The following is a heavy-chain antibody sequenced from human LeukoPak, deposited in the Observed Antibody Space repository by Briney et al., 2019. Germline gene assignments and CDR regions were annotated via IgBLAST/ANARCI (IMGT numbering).Heavy chain of an antibody. CDR2: INPNSGGT. CDR1: GYTFTGYY. CDR3: ARDISGSSYPYFDY. J-gene: IGHJ4*02. D-gene: IGHD1-26*01. V-gene: IGHV1-2*02. Sequence: GASVKVSCKASGYTFTGYYMHWVRQAPGQGLEWMGWINPNSGGTNFAQKFQGRVTMTRDTSISTAYMELSRLRSEDTAVYYCARDISGSSYPYFDYWGQGTLVTVSS.